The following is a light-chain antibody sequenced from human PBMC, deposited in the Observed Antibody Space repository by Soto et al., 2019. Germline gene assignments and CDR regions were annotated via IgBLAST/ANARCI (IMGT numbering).Light chain of an antibody. Sequence: QSVLTQPASVSGSPGQSITISCTGTSSDVGGYNYVSWYQQHPGKAPKLMIYDVSNRPSGVSNRFSGSKSGNTASLTISGLQAEDEADYYCSSYSTSLTLVVFGGGTKVTVL. V-gene: IGLV2-14*03. CDR3: SSYSTSLTLVV. CDR1: SSDVGGYNY. J-gene: IGLJ2*01. CDR2: DVS.